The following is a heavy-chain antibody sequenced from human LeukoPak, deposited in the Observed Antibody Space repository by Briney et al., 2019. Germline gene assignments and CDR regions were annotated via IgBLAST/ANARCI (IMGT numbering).Heavy chain of an antibody. CDR3: ARLGLWFGESQDYYYYYYMDV. D-gene: IGHD3-10*01. V-gene: IGHV1-18*01. CDR2: ISAYNGNT. Sequence: ASVKVSCKASGYTFTSYGISWVRQAPGQGLEWMGWISAYNGNTNYAQKLQGRVTMTTDTSTSTAYMELRSLRSDDTAVYYCARLGLWFGESQDYYYYYYMDVWGKGTTVTISS. CDR1: GYTFTSYG. J-gene: IGHJ6*03.